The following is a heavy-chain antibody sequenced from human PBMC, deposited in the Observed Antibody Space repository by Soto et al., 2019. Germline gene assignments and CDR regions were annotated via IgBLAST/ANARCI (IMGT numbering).Heavy chain of an antibody. J-gene: IGHJ4*02. CDR1: GGSISTSSYH. Sequence: SETLSLTCTVSGGSISTSSYHWAWIRQPPGKGLEWIGYMYHSGSTYYNPSLKSRVTISIDRSKNQFSLKLTSVTAADTAVYYCARDKITGLFDYWGQGTLVT. CDR3: ARDKITGLFDY. D-gene: IGHD2-8*02. CDR2: MYHSGST. V-gene: IGHV4-39*07.